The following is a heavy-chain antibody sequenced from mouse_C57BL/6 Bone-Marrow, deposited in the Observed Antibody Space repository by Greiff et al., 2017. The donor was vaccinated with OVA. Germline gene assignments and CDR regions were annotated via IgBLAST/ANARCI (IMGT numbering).Heavy chain of an antibody. CDR2: IDPEDGDT. CDR3: TTNYYGSRDWYFDV. CDR1: GFNIKDYY. Sequence: DVQLQESGAELVRPGASVKLSCTASGFNIKDYYMHWVKQRPEQGLEWIGRIDPEDGDTEYAPKFQGKATMTADTSSNTAYLQLSSLTSEDTAVYYCTTNYYGSRDWYFDVWGTGTTVTVSS. J-gene: IGHJ1*03. V-gene: IGHV14-1*01. D-gene: IGHD1-1*01.